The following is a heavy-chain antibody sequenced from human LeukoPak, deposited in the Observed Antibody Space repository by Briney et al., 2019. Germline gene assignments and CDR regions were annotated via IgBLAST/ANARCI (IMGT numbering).Heavy chain of an antibody. CDR1: GFTFSTYW. Sequence: GGSLRLSCAASGFTFSTYWMSRVRQAPGKGLEWVANIKQDGSEQNYVDSVKGRFTISRDNSKNTLFLQMNSLRTEDTAVYYCARDLDSSSWYILWFDPWGQGTLVTVSS. D-gene: IGHD6-13*01. CDR3: ARDLDSSSWYILWFDP. J-gene: IGHJ5*02. V-gene: IGHV3-7*01. CDR2: IKQDGSEQ.